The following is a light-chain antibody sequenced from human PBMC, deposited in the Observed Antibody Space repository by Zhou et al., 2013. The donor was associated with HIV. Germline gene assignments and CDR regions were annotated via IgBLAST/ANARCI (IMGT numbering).Light chain of an antibody. Sequence: DIQMTQSPSSLSASVGDRVTITCRASQGISNYLAWFQQKPGKVPKLLIYGASTLQSGVPTRFSGSGSGTDFTLTINGLQPEDAATYYCQKYDSGPRTFGQGTKLEIK. V-gene: IGKV1-27*01. CDR1: QGISNY. CDR2: GAS. CDR3: QKYDSGPRT. J-gene: IGKJ1*01.